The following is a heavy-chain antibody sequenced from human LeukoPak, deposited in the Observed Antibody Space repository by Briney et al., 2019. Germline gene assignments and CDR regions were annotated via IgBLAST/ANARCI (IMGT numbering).Heavy chain of an antibody. V-gene: IGHV4-39*07. Sequence: SETLSLTCTVSGGSISSSSYYWGWIRQPPGKGLEWIGTIHYRGNTYYNPSLKSRVAISVDTSKNQFSLKLTSVTAADTAVYYCARDVVAAPGTWDYWGQGTLVTVSS. CDR3: ARDVVAAPGTWDY. CDR1: GGSISSSSYY. D-gene: IGHD6-13*01. J-gene: IGHJ4*02. CDR2: IHYRGNT.